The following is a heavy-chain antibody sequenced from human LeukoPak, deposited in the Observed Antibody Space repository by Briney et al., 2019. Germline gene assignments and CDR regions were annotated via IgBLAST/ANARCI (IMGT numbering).Heavy chain of an antibody. CDR2: ISYDGSNK. V-gene: IGHV3-30-3*01. D-gene: IGHD1-26*01. J-gene: IGHJ6*02. Sequence: GRSLGLSCAASGFTFSSYAMHWVRQAPGKGLEWVAVISYDGSNKYYADSVKGRFTISRDNSKNTLYLQMNSLRSDDTAVYYCAKDKLPRSYYGMDVWGQGTTVTVSS. CDR1: GFTFSSYA. CDR3: AKDKLPRSYYGMDV.